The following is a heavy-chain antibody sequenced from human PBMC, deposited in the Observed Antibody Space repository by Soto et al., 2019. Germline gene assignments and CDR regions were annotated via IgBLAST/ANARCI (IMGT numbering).Heavy chain of an antibody. Sequence: SETLSLTCTVSGGYISSYYWSWIRQPPGKGLEWIGYIYYSGSTNYNPSLKSRVTISVGTSKNQFSLKLSSVTAADTAVYYCARFSERQLLSDAFDIWGQGTMVTVSS. V-gene: IGHV4-59*08. CDR3: ARFSERQLLSDAFDI. CDR2: IYYSGST. CDR1: GGYISSYY. J-gene: IGHJ3*02. D-gene: IGHD2-2*01.